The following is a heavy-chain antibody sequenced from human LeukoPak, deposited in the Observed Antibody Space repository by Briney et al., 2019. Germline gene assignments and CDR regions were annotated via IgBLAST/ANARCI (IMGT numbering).Heavy chain of an antibody. CDR2: ISGSGGST. V-gene: IGHV3-23*01. CDR1: GFTFSSYA. Sequence: PGGPLRLSCAASGFTFSSYAMSWVRQAPGKGLEWVSGISGSGGSTYYADPVKGRFTISRDKSKDTLFLQMNSLRVEDTAIYYCAKDGVESYGGVSFFDYWGQGTLVTVSS. J-gene: IGHJ4*02. D-gene: IGHD4-23*01. CDR3: AKDGVESYGGVSFFDY.